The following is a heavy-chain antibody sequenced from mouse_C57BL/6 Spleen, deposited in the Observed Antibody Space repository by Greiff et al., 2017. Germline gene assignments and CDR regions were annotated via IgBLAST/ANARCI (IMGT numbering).Heavy chain of an antibody. V-gene: IGHV1-15*01. D-gene: IGHD1-1*01. J-gene: IGHJ3*01. Sequence: QVQLQQSGAELVRPGASVTLSCKASGYTFTDYEMHWVKQTPVHGLEWIGAIDPETGGTAYNQKFKGKAILTADKSSSTAYMELRSLTSEDSAVYYCARTRGSSYGFAYWGQGTLGTVSA. CDR1: GYTFTDYE. CDR3: ARTRGSSYGFAY. CDR2: IDPETGGT.